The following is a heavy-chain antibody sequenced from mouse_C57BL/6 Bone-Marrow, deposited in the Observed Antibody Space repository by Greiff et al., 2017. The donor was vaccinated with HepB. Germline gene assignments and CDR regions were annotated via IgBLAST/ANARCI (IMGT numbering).Heavy chain of an antibody. J-gene: IGHJ1*03. Sequence: QVQLQQPGAELVKPGASVKLSCKASGYTFTSYWMHWVKQRPGRGLEWIGRIDPNSGGTKYNEKFKSKATLTVDKPSSTAYMQLSSLTSEASAVYYCAREDYGSSYGRYFDVWGTGTTVTVSS. CDR2: IDPNSGGT. CDR1: GYTFTSYW. V-gene: IGHV1-72*01. CDR3: AREDYGSSYGRYFDV. D-gene: IGHD1-1*01.